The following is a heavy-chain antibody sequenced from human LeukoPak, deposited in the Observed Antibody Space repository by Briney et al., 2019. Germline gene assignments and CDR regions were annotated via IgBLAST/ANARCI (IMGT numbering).Heavy chain of an antibody. CDR3: ARGPITVVTQRNWFDP. CDR1: SGSFSGYY. J-gene: IGHJ5*02. CDR2: INHSGST. V-gene: IGHV4-34*01. Sequence: PSETLSLTCAVYSGSFSGYYWSWIRQPPGKGLEWIGEINHSGSTNYNPSLKSRVTISVDTSKNQFSLKLSSVTAADTAVYYCARGPITVVTQRNWFDPWGQGTLVTVSS. D-gene: IGHD2-15*01.